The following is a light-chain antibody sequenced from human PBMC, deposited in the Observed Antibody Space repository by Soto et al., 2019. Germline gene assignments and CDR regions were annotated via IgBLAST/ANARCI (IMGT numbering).Light chain of an antibody. Sequence: QSALTQPASVSGSPGQSITISCTGTSSDVGGYNYVSWYQQHPGKAPNLMIYEVSNRPSGVSNRFSGSKSGNTASLTISGLQAEDEADYYCSSYSTLTSLDVFGTGTKLTVL. CDR2: EVS. CDR3: SSYSTLTSLDV. J-gene: IGLJ1*01. V-gene: IGLV2-14*01. CDR1: SSDVGGYNY.